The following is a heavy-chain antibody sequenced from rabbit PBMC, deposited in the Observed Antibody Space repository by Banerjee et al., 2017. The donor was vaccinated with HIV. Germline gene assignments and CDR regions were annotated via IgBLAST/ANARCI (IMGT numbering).Heavy chain of an antibody. D-gene: IGHD6-1*01. J-gene: IGHJ4*01. Sequence: QEQLEESGGDLVKPEGSLTLTCTASGFSFSSNYWICWVRQAPGKGLEWIGCIATGDGSTYYASWVNGRFTISSDNAQNTVDLQMNSLTAADTATYFCASYAGYAGYGYANLWGQGTLVTVS. CDR3: ASYAGYAGYGYANL. CDR2: IATGDGST. CDR1: GFSFSSNYW. V-gene: IGHV1S45*01.